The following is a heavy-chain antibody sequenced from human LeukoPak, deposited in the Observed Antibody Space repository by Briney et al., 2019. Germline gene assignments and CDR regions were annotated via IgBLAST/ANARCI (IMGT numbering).Heavy chain of an antibody. J-gene: IGHJ4*02. V-gene: IGHV3-74*01. CDR1: GFXFSSYW. Sequence: GGSLRLSCAASGFXFSSYWIHWVRQAPGKGPVWVAHINSDGSSTSYADSVKGRFTISRDNAKNTVYLQMNTLRAEDTAVYYCPQRDFDYWGQGTLVTVSS. CDR3: PQRDFDY. CDR2: INSDGSST.